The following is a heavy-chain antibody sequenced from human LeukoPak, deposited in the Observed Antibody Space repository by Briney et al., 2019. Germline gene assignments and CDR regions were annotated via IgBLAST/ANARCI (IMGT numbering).Heavy chain of an antibody. Sequence: ASVKVSCKASGYTFTSYAMHWVRQAPGQRLEWMGWINAGNGNTKYSQKFQGRVTITSDTSASTAYMELSSLRSEDTAVYYCARAWQQLEFDYWGQGTLVTVSS. V-gene: IGHV1-3*01. CDR3: ARAWQQLEFDY. D-gene: IGHD6-13*01. CDR2: INAGNGNT. J-gene: IGHJ4*02. CDR1: GYTFTSYA.